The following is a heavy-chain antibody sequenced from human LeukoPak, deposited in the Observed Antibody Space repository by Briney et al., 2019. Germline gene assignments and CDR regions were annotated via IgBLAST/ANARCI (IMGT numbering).Heavy chain of an antibody. CDR3: ARSKGITGTTMNWFDP. J-gene: IGHJ5*02. V-gene: IGHV4-59*08. D-gene: IGHD1-7*01. Sequence: PSETLSLTCTVSGGSISSYYWSWIRQPPGKGLEWIGYIYYSGSTNYNPSLKSRVTISVDTSKNQFSLKLTSVTGADTAVYYCARSKGITGTTMNWFDPWGQGTLVTVSS. CDR1: GGSISSYY. CDR2: IYYSGST.